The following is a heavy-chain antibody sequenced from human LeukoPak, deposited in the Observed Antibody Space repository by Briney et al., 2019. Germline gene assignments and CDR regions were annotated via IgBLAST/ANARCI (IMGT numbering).Heavy chain of an antibody. CDR3: AGARGSSSWFVDQNPRRNWFDP. D-gene: IGHD6-13*01. J-gene: IGHJ5*02. Sequence: ASVKVSCKTSGYTFTGYYMHWVRQAPGQGLEWMGWINPNSGVTNYAQKFQGRVTMTRDTSISTACMELDSLISDDTAVYYCAGARGSSSWFVDQNPRRNWFDPWGQGTLVTVSS. CDR2: INPNSGVT. V-gene: IGHV1-2*02. CDR1: GYTFTGYY.